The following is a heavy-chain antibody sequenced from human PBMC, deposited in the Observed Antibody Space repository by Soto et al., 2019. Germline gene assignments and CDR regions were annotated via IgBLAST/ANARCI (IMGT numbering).Heavy chain of an antibody. D-gene: IGHD3-16*01. CDR3: ASRIDVLGNFDY. V-gene: IGHV1-69*12. CDR1: GSTFSSYA. J-gene: IGHJ4*02. CDR2: TIPTFGTA. Sequence: QVQLVQSGAEVKKPGSSVKVSCKASGSTFSSYAISWVRQAPGQGLEWMGGTIPTFGTANYAQKFHARVTITADESTSTAYMEVSSLRSEDTAVYCCASRIDVLGNFDYRGQGTLVTVSS.